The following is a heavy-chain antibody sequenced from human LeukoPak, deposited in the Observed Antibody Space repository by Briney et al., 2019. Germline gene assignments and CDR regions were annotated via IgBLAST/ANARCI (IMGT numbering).Heavy chain of an antibody. V-gene: IGHV4-59*01. J-gene: IGHJ3*02. D-gene: IGHD3-10*01. CDR3: ARAAYYPDAFDI. CDR1: GGSISSYY. CDR2: IYYSGST. Sequence: SETLSLTCTVSGGSISSYYWSWIRQPPGKGLEWIGYIYYSGSTNYNPSLKSRVTISVDTSKNQFSLKLSSVTAADTAVYYCARAAYYPDAFDIWGQGTMVTVSS.